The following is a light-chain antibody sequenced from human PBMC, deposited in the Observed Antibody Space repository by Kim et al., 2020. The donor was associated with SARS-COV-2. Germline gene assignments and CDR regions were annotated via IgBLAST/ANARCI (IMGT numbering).Light chain of an antibody. CDR2: GAF. J-gene: IGKJ1*01. CDR3: QQDNDWRT. V-gene: IGKV3-15*01. CDR1: QSVSSN. Sequence: DIFLTPSPATLSVSPGERATLSCRASQSVSSNSAWYQQKPGQAPRLLIYGAFTRATVIPARFSGSGSGSEITPTISILQSEDFAVYYWQQDNDWRTFGQGTKVDIK.